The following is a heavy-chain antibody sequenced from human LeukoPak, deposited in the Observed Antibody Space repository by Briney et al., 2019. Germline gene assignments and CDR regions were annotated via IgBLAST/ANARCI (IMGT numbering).Heavy chain of an antibody. CDR1: GFTFSSYS. CDR3: ARVRWHYYDSSSGGDDY. D-gene: IGHD3-22*01. CDR2: ISSSSSTI. J-gene: IGHJ4*02. Sequence: GESLRLSCAASGFTFSSYSMNWVRQAPGKGLEWVSYISSSSSTIYYADSVKGRFTISRDNAKNSLYLQMNSLRDEDTAVYYCARVRWHYYDSSSGGDDYWGQGTLVTVSS. V-gene: IGHV3-48*02.